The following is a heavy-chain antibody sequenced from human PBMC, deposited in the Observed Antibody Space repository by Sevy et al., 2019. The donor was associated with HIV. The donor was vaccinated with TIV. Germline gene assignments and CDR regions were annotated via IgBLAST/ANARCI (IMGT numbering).Heavy chain of an antibody. CDR1: GFTFTSYE. CDR3: TRNGGAFDNGFDP. D-gene: IGHD2-8*01. J-gene: IGHJ5*02. V-gene: IGHV3-48*03. Sequence: GGSLRLSCAASGFTFTSYEMNWVRQAPGKGLEWLSYISNSGTTIYYSDSVKGRFTISRDKPRNSLYLQMNSLRAEDTAVYYCTRNGGAFDNGFDPWGQGTLVTVSS. CDR2: ISNSGTTI.